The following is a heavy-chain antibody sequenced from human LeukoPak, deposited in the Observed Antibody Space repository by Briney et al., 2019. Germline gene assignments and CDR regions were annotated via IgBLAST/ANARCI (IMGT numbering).Heavy chain of an antibody. CDR3: ARRDFSGWNYYDY. V-gene: IGHV4-59*01. CDR2: IYYSGST. CDR1: GGSMNSYY. D-gene: IGHD6-19*01. J-gene: IGHJ4*02. Sequence: SETLSLTCTVSGGSMNSYYWSWIRQPSGKGLEWIGHIYYSGSTKYNPSLESRVTISVDTSKNQFSLKLSSVTAADTAVYYCARRDFSGWNYYDYWGQGTLVTVSS.